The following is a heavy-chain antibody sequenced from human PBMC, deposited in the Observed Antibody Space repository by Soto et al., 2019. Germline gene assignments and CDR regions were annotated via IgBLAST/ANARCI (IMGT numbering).Heavy chain of an antibody. J-gene: IGHJ6*02. D-gene: IGHD6-13*01. Sequence: QVQLVESGGGVVQPGRSLRLSCAASGFTFSSYGMHWVRQAPGKGLEWVAVISYDGSNKYYADSVKGRFTISRDNSKNTLYLQMNSLRAEDTAVYYCAKDHSSWYHYYGMDVWGQGTTVTVSS. CDR1: GFTFSSYG. CDR3: AKDHSSWYHYYGMDV. V-gene: IGHV3-30*18. CDR2: ISYDGSNK.